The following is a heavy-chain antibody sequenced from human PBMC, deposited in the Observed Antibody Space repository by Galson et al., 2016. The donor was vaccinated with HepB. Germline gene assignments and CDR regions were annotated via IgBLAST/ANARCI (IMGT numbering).Heavy chain of an antibody. D-gene: IGHD3-16*01. CDR2: ILPLFFTP. CDR3: GKHGGFDY. V-gene: IGHV1-69*13. CDR1: GGIFDNHS. J-gene: IGHJ4*02. Sequence: SVKVSCKASGGIFDNHSINWVRQAPGQGLEWMGGILPLFFTPKYAPRFQGRVTFTADESSNTVYLYMSDLSAGDTAVYYCGKHGGFDYWGQGARVTVSS.